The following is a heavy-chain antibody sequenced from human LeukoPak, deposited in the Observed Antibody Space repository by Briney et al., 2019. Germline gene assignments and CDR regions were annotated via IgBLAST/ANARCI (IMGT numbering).Heavy chain of an antibody. CDR1: RFTFSRYS. J-gene: IGHJ4*02. CDR3: ARDKSYGDNYFDY. D-gene: IGHD4-17*01. V-gene: IGHV3-21*01. CDR2: ISSSSSYI. Sequence: PGGSLRLSCAASRFTFSRYSMNWLRQAPGKGLEWVSSISSSSSYIYYADSVKGRFTISRDNAKNSLYLKMNSLRAEDTAVYYCARDKSYGDNYFDYWGQGTLVTVSS.